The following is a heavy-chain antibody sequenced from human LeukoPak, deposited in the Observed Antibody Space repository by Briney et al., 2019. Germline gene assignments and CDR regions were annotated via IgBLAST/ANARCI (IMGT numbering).Heavy chain of an antibody. CDR2: ISAYNGNT. Sequence: ASVKVSCKASGYSLTGYYIHWVRQAPGQGLEWMGWISAYNGNTNYAQKLQGRVTMTTDTSTSTAYMELRSLRSDDTAVYYCARDHKWFGELLGAFDIWGQGTMVTVSS. J-gene: IGHJ3*02. V-gene: IGHV1-18*04. CDR3: ARDHKWFGELLGAFDI. D-gene: IGHD3-10*01. CDR1: GYSLTGYY.